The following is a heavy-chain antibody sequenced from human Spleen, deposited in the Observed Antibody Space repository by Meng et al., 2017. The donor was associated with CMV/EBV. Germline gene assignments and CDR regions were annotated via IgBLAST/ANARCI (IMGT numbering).Heavy chain of an antibody. Sequence: ASVKVSCKASGYTFTGYYMHWVRQAPGQGLEWMGWINPNSGGTNYAQKFQGRVIMTRDTSISTAYMELSRLRSDDTAVYYCARDLLTGDGNWFDPWGQGTLVTVSS. D-gene: IGHD3-9*01. J-gene: IGHJ5*02. CDR1: GYTFTGYY. V-gene: IGHV1-2*02. CDR2: INPNSGGT. CDR3: ARDLLTGDGNWFDP.